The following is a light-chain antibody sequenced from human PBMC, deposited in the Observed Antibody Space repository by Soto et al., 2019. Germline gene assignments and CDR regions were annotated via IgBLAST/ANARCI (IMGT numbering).Light chain of an antibody. J-gene: IGKJ4*01. CDR3: QQYKSLPLT. CDR1: QGISRE. V-gene: IGKV1-33*01. CDR2: GAS. Sequence: DIQMTQSPSSLSASVGDRITISCQARQGISRELNWYQQKPGKGPELLIYGASNLHTGVPSRFSGSSSTSGPGTHFALTITALQPEDVATYYYQQYKSLPLTFGGGTKVEI.